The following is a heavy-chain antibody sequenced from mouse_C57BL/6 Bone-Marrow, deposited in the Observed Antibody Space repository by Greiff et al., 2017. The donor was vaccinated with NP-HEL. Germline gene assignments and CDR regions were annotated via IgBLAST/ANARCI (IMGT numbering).Heavy chain of an antibody. CDR2: IWSGGST. J-gene: IGHJ4*01. Sequence: QLKQSGPGLVQPSQSLSITCTVSGFSLTSYGVHWVRQSPGKGLEWLGVIWSGGSTDYNAAFISRLSISKDNSKSQVFFKMNSLQADDTAIYYCASDYDYDEGDYYAMDYWGQGTSVTVSS. V-gene: IGHV2-2*01. D-gene: IGHD2-4*01. CDR1: GFSLTSYG. CDR3: ASDYDYDEGDYYAMDY.